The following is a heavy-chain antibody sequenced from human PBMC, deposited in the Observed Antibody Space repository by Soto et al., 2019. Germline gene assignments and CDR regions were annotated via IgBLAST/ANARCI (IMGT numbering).Heavy chain of an antibody. Sequence: QVQLQESGPGLVKPSETLSLTCTVSGGSISSYYWSWIRQPPGKGLEWIGYIYYSGSTNYNPSLKRRFTLSVDTSKNQFSLKLSSVTAADTAVYYCVTIVRGVIFDYWGQGTLVTVSS. D-gene: IGHD3-10*01. J-gene: IGHJ4*02. CDR2: IYYSGST. CDR3: VTIVRGVIFDY. V-gene: IGHV4-59*01. CDR1: GGSISSYY.